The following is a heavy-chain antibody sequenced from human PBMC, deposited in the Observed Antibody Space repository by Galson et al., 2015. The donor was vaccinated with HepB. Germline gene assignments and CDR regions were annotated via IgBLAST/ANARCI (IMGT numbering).Heavy chain of an antibody. J-gene: IGHJ2*01. Sequence: SLRLSCAASGFTFNSYAMSWVRQAPGKGLEWVSGTSGSGGITYDADSVKGRFTISRDNSKNTLYLQMNSLRADDTAIYFCAKEGGGPAATWYFDLWGRGALVNVSS. V-gene: IGHV3-23*01. D-gene: IGHD2-2*01. CDR2: TSGSGGIT. CDR3: AKEGGGPAATWYFDL. CDR1: GFTFNSYA.